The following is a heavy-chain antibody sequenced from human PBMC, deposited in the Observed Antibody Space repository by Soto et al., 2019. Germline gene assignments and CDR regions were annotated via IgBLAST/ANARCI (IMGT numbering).Heavy chain of an antibody. V-gene: IGHV1-18*01. J-gene: IGHJ6*03. CDR1: GYTFTSYG. D-gene: IGHD2-15*01. Sequence: ASVKVSCKASGYTFTSYGISWVRQAPGQGLEWMGWISAYNGNTNYAQKLQGRVTMTTDTSTSTAYMGLRSLRSDDTAVYYCAREYCSGGSCYPQSVYYYYYYMDVWGKGTTVTVSS. CDR3: AREYCSGGSCYPQSVYYYYYYMDV. CDR2: ISAYNGNT.